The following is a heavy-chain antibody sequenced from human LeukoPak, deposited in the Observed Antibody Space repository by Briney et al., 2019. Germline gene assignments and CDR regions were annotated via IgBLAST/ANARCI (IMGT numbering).Heavy chain of an antibody. Sequence: GGSLRLSCAASGFTFITYAMSWVRQAPGKGLEWVSSISPSSSGGSTYYADSVKGRFTISRDNAKNSPYLQMNSLRAEDTAVYYCARVPSTSYYYYMDVWGKGTTVTVSS. V-gene: IGHV3-23*01. CDR2: ISPSSSGGST. CDR3: ARVPSTSYYYYMDV. J-gene: IGHJ6*03. CDR1: GFTFITYA.